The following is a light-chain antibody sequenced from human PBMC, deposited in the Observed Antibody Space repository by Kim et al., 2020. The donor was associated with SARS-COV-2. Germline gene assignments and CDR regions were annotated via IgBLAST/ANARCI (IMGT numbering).Light chain of an antibody. CDR3: QQYSIYST. Sequence: DIQMTQAPSTLSVSVGDRVTITCRASQTISSSLAWFQQKPGKAPKLLIYKVSTLQSGVPIRFSGSGSGTEFTLTISSLQPDDFATYYCQQYSIYSTFGQGTKLEIK. CDR2: KVS. J-gene: IGKJ2*01. V-gene: IGKV1-5*03. CDR1: QTISSS.